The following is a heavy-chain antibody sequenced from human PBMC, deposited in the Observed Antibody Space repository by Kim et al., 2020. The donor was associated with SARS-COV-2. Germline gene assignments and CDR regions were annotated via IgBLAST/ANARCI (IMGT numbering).Heavy chain of an antibody. J-gene: IGHJ4*02. CDR1: GGSFARGGYY. Sequence: SETLSLTCTVSGGSFARGGYYWSWVRQLPGKGLEWIGYIYHTGSTNYNPSLKRRVSMSIDTSKNQLSLQLTSLTAADTAVYYCAIFGGSLAFDYWGQGALVTVSS. CDR2: IYHTGST. D-gene: IGHD3-10*01. CDR3: AIFGGSLAFDY. V-gene: IGHV4-31*03.